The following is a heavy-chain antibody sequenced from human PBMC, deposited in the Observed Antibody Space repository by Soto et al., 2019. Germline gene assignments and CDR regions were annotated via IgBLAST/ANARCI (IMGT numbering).Heavy chain of an antibody. V-gene: IGHV3-48*01. CDR2: FSSSSSTI. CDR3: XXEGYXFDY. D-gene: IGHD5-12*01. Sequence: EVQLVESGGGLVQPGGSLRLSCAASGFTFSSYSMNWVRQAPGKGLEWVSYFSSSSSTIYYADSVKGRFTISRENAKXXXXXXXXXXXXXXXXXXXXXXEGYXFDYWXQGTLVTXSX. CDR1: GFTFSSYS. J-gene: IGHJ4*02.